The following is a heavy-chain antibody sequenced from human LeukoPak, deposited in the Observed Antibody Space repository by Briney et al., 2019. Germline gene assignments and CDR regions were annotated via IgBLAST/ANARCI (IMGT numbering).Heavy chain of an antibody. CDR2: IYYSGST. D-gene: IGHD3-16*01. CDR1: GGSISSGGYY. J-gene: IGHJ4*02. CDR3: ARGIGSTVVTRGFMFDY. Sequence: SETLSLTCTVSGGSISSGGYYWSWVRQHPGKGLEWIGYIYYSGSTYYNPSLKSRVTISVDTSKNQFSLKLSSVTAADTAVYYCARGIGSTVVTRGFMFDYWGQGTLVTVSS. V-gene: IGHV4-31*03.